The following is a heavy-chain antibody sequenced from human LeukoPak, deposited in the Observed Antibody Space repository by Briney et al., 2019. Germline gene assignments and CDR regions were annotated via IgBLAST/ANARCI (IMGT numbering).Heavy chain of an antibody. CDR3: AKDSYDSSYVDH. V-gene: IGHV3-9*01. CDR1: GFTFDDYA. Sequence: GGSLRLSCAASGFTFDDYAMHWVRQAPGKGLEWVSGISWNSGSIGYADSVKGRFTISRDNAKNSLYLQMNSLRAGDTALYYCAKDSYDSSYVDHWGQGTLVTVSS. D-gene: IGHD3-22*01. J-gene: IGHJ4*02. CDR2: ISWNSGSI.